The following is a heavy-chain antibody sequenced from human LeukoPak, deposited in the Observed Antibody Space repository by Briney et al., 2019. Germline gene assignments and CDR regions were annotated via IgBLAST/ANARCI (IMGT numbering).Heavy chain of an antibody. V-gene: IGHV4-39*01. J-gene: IGHJ4*02. D-gene: IGHD5-24*01. CDR2: IYYSENT. CDR1: GGSISSSSNY. Sequence: SETLSLTCTVSGGSISSSSNYWGWIRQSPGKGLEWIGSIYYSENTYYNPSLKSRVTISVDTSKNQFSLKLSSVIAADTAVYYCARHQNRDGYNPRPFDYWGQGILVTVSS. CDR3: ARHQNRDGYNPRPFDY.